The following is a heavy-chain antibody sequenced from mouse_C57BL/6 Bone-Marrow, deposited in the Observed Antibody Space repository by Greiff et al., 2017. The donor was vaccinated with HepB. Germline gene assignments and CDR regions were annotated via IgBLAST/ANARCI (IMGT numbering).Heavy chain of an antibody. CDR3: ARGITTVVADYFDY. V-gene: IGHV3-6*01. CDR1: GYSITSGYY. D-gene: IGHD1-1*01. J-gene: IGHJ2*01. Sequence: EESGPGLVKPSQSLSLTCSVTGYSITSGYYWNWIRQFPGNKLEWMGYISYDGSNNYNPSLKNRISITRDTSTNQFFLKLNSVTTEDTATYYCARGITTVVADYFDYWGQGTTLTVSS. CDR2: ISYDGSN.